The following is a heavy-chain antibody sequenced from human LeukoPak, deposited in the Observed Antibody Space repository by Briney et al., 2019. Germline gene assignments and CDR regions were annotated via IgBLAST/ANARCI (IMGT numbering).Heavy chain of an antibody. Sequence: PSETLSLTCTVSGGSISSGSYYWSWIRQPAGKGLEWIGRIYTSGSTNYNPSLESRVTISVDTSKNQFSLKLSSVTAADTAVYYCVTSTYSSGWYNWFDPWGQGTLVTVSS. V-gene: IGHV4-61*02. CDR2: IYTSGST. J-gene: IGHJ5*02. CDR1: GGSISSGSYY. D-gene: IGHD6-19*01. CDR3: VTSTYSSGWYNWFDP.